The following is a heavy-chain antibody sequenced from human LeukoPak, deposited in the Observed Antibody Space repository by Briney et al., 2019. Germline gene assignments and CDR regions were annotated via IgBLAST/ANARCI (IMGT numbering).Heavy chain of an antibody. CDR1: GGTFSSYA. D-gene: IGHD3-22*01. CDR3: ARGEYYDSWDAFDI. J-gene: IGHJ3*02. Sequence: SVKVSCKASGGTFSSYAISWVRQAPGQGLEWMGGIIPIFGTANYAQKFQGRVTITADESTSTAYMELSSLRSEDTAVYSCARGEYYDSWDAFDIWGQGTMVTVSS. CDR2: IIPIFGTA. V-gene: IGHV1-69*01.